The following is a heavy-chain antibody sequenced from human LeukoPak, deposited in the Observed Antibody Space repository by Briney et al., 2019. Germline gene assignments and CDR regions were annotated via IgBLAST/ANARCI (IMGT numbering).Heavy chain of an antibody. Sequence: GESLKISCKGSGYSFINNLICWGRQMPGKGLEWMAIIYPGGSNTIDSPSFQGQVTISADKSISTAYLQWSSLKASDTAMYYCARHINWAFDYWGQGILVTVSS. V-gene: IGHV5-51*01. CDR3: ARHINWAFDY. D-gene: IGHD7-27*01. CDR2: IYPGGSNT. J-gene: IGHJ4*02. CDR1: GYSFINNL.